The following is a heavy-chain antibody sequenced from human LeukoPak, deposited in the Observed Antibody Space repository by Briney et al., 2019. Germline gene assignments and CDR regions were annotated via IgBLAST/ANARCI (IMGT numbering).Heavy chain of an antibody. CDR2: ISTSGTTI. V-gene: IGHV3-11*04. J-gene: IGHJ6*03. Sequence: PGGSLRLSCAASGFPFSDYYMTWVRQAPGKGLEWVSFISTSGTTIYYADSVKGRFTISRDNAKNSLYLQMNSLRAEDTAVYYCARDGVLRYFDWPYYYYMDVWGKGTTVTVSS. CDR1: GFPFSDYY. CDR3: ARDGVLRYFDWPYYYYMDV. D-gene: IGHD3-9*01.